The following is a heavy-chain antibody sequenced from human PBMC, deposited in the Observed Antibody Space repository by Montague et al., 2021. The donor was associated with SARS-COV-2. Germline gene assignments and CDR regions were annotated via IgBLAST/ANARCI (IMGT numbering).Heavy chain of an antibody. CDR3: ARHVSNLRAAVDYFDY. CDR2: IFHNGDS. J-gene: IGHJ4*02. D-gene: IGHD5/OR15-5a*01. CDR1: GGTISTDNLYWY. Sequence: SETLSLTCLVSGGTISTDNLYWYWAWIRQPPGQGLEWIGSIFHNGDSYYNPSLNTRVTISIDTSRNHFSLSLTSVIAPDTAVYYCARHVSNLRAAVDYFDYWGQGTPVTVSS. V-gene: IGHV4-39*01.